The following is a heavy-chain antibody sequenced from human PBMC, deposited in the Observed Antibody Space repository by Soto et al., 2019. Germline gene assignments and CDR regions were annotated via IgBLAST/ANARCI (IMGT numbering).Heavy chain of an antibody. V-gene: IGHV3-30-3*01. J-gene: IGHJ4*02. CDR2: ISYDGSNK. Sequence: QVQLVESGGGVVQPGRSLRLSCAASGFTFSSYAMHWVSQAPGKGLEWVAVISYDGSNKYYADSVKGRFIISRDNSKNTLYLQMNSLRAEDTAVYYCARESSGSYGTLDYWGQGTLVSVSS. CDR3: ARESSGSYGTLDY. D-gene: IGHD1-26*01. CDR1: GFTFSSYA.